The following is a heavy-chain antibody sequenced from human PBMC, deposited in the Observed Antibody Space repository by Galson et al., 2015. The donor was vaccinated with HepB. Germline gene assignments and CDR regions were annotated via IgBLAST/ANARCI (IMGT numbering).Heavy chain of an antibody. CDR3: ARDLLAAACFDY. Sequence: SLRLSCAASGFTFSSYAMHWVRQAPGKGLEWVAVISYDGSNKYYADSVKGRFTISRDNSKNTLYLQMNSLRAEDTAVYYCARDLLAAACFDYWGQGTLVTVSS. V-gene: IGHV3-30-3*01. D-gene: IGHD6-13*01. CDR1: GFTFSSYA. CDR2: ISYDGSNK. J-gene: IGHJ4*02.